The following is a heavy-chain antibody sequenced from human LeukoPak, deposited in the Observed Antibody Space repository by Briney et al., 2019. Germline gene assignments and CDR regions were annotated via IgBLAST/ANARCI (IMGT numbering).Heavy chain of an antibody. CDR2: ISGGGGDT. CDR3: AKGNHRAYDAFDI. Sequence: GGSLRLSCAASGFIFSNYAMSWVRQAPGKGLEWVSTISGGGGDTDYADSVKGRFTISRDNSKNTLHLQMNSLRAEDTAVYYCAKGNHRAYDAFDIWGQGTMVTVSS. CDR1: GFIFSNYA. D-gene: IGHD1-14*01. J-gene: IGHJ3*02. V-gene: IGHV3-23*01.